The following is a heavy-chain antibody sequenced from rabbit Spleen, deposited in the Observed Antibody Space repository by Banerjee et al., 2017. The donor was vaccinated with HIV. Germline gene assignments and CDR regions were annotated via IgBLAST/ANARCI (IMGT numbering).Heavy chain of an antibody. CDR2: INTATGKD. CDR3: ARDLVAVIGWNFNL. J-gene: IGHJ4*01. V-gene: IGHV1S45*01. CDR1: GFSFSNKAV. D-gene: IGHD1-1*01. Sequence: QEQLVESGGGLVKPEGSLKLSCTASGFSFSNKAVMCWVRQAPGKGLEWIACINTATGKDVYASWAKGRFTISKTSSTTVTLQMTSATAADTATYFCARDLVAVIGWNFNLWGPGTLVTVS.